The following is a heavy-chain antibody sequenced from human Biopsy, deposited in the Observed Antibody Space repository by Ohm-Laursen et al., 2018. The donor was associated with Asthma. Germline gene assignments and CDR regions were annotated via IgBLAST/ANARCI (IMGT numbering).Heavy chain of an antibody. J-gene: IGHJ3*02. CDR2: INAGNGNT. V-gene: IGHV1-3*01. D-gene: IGHD3-9*01. CDR1: GYTFINYA. Sequence: GSSVKVSCKVSGYTFINYAIHWVRQAPGQRLAWMGWINAGNGNTKYSQKFQGRVTISRDTSASTAYMDPSSLRSEDTAVYYCARTYCDFLTGQVNDAFAMWGQGTMVTVSS. CDR3: ARTYCDFLTGQVNDAFAM.